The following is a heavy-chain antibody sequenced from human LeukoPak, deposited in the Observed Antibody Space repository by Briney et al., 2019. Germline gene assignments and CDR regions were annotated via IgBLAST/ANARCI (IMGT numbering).Heavy chain of an antibody. Sequence: SQTLSLICALSGDSVSSNSASWNWIRQSPSRGLEWLGRTYYRSKWYSESAVSVKSRITISPDTSKNQFSLQLNSVTPEDTAVYYCVRAQGYLDLWGRGTLVTVS. CDR2: TYYRSKWYS. CDR1: GDSVSSNSAS. CDR3: VRAQGYLDL. J-gene: IGHJ2*01. V-gene: IGHV6-1*01.